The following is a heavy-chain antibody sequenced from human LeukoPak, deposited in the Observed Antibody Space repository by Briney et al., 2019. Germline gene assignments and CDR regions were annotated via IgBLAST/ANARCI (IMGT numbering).Heavy chain of an antibody. CDR2: INHSGST. CDR1: GGSFSGYY. Sequence: SETLSLTCAVYGGSFSGYYWSWIRQPPGKGLEWIGEINHSGSTNYSPSLKSRVTISVDTSKNQFSLKLSSVTAADTAVYYCARRELLLASDYWGQGTLVTVSS. D-gene: IGHD1-26*01. J-gene: IGHJ4*02. V-gene: IGHV4-34*01. CDR3: ARRELLLASDY.